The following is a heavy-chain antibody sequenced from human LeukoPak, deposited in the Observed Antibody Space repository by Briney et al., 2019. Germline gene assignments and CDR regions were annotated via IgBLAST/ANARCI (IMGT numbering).Heavy chain of an antibody. J-gene: IGHJ4*02. V-gene: IGHV4-59*08. Sequence: SETLSLTCTVSGDSITSYYWSWIRQPPGKGLEWIGYVRYTGITNYNPSLKSRVTISADTSNNQFSLKLTSVTAADTAVYWCGRTRGDGYNDFWGLGTLVTVSS. CDR3: GRTRGDGYNDF. D-gene: IGHD2-21*01. CDR1: GDSITSYY. CDR2: VRYTGIT.